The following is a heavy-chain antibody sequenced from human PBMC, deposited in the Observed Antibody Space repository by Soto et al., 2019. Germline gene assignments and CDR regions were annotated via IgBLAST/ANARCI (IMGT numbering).Heavy chain of an antibody. V-gene: IGHV3-9*01. Sequence: EVQLVESGGGLVQPGRSLRLSCVASGFTFGDYGMHWVRQAPGRGPEWVSGLTWNSGNIAYAETVKGRFTISRDNAKNSLYLQMNSLRAEDTALYYCLKDGLTSLFGLVYDGSNIWGHGTMVIVSS. J-gene: IGHJ3*02. CDR3: LKDGLTSLFGLVYDGSNI. CDR2: LTWNSGNI. D-gene: IGHD3-3*01. CDR1: GFTFGDYG.